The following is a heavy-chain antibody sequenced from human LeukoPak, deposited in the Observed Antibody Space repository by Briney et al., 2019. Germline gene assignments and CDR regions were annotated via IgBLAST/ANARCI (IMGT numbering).Heavy chain of an antibody. CDR2: ISYDGSNK. V-gene: IGHV3-30*18. CDR1: GFTFSSYG. D-gene: IGHD3-16*01. J-gene: IGHJ3*02. CDR3: AKDLKLVWGSSEYVNFDAFDI. Sequence: GGSLRLSCAASGFTFSSYGMHWVRQAPGKGLEWVAVISYDGSNKYYADSVKGRFTISRDNSKNTLYLQMNSLRAEDTAVYYCAKDLKLVWGSSEYVNFDAFDIWGQGTMVTVSS.